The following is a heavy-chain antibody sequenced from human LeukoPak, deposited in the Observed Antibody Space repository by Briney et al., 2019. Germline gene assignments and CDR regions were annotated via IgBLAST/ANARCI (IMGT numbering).Heavy chain of an antibody. CDR3: ARAEDIVVVPAAMRLCFDP. D-gene: IGHD2-2*01. J-gene: IGHJ5*02. CDR1: GGSISSYY. V-gene: IGHV4-4*09. CDR2: IYTSGST. Sequence: PSETLSLTCTVSGGSISSYYWSWIRQPPGKGLEWIGYIYTSGSTNYNPSLKSRVTISVDTSKNQFSLKLSSVTAADTAVYYCARAEDIVVVPAAMRLCFDPWGQGTLVTVSS.